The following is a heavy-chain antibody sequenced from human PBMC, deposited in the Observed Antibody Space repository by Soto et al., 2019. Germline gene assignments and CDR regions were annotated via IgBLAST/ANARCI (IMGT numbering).Heavy chain of an antibody. Sequence: PGGSLRLSCAASGFTFSSYAMSWVRQAPGKGLEWVSAISGSGGSTYYADSVKGRFTISRDNSKNTLYLQMNSLRAEDTAVYYCASTNHSSSWYPPPYYYYGMDVWGQGTTVTVSS. CDR1: GFTFSSYA. D-gene: IGHD6-13*01. V-gene: IGHV3-23*01. J-gene: IGHJ6*02. CDR2: ISGSGGST. CDR3: ASTNHSSSWYPPPYYYYGMDV.